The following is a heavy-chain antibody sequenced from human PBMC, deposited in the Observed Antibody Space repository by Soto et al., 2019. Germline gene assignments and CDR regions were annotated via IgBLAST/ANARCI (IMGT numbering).Heavy chain of an antibody. J-gene: IGHJ4*02. Sequence: ASVKVSCKASGYTFTGYYMHWVRQAPGQGLEWMGWISAYNGNTKYAQKLQDRVTMTTDTSTNTAYMELRSLRSDDTAVYYCARDSPPFDYWGQGTLVTVSS. CDR3: ARDSPPFDY. V-gene: IGHV1-18*04. CDR2: ISAYNGNT. CDR1: GYTFTGYY.